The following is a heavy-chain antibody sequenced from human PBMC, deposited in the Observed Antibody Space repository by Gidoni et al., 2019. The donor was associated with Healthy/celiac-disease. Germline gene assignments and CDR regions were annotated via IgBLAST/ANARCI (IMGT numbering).Heavy chain of an antibody. V-gene: IGHV3-30-3*01. CDR2: ISYDGSNK. J-gene: IGHJ5*02. CDR3: ARDVVTVVITGRWFDP. CDR1: GCTFSSYA. Sequence: QVQLVESGGGVVQPGRSLRLSCAASGCTFSSYAMHWVRQAPGKGLEWVAVISYDGSNKYYADSVKGRFSISRDNSKNTLYLQMNSLRAEDTAVYYCARDVVTVVITGRWFDPWGQGTLVTVSS. D-gene: IGHD3-22*01.